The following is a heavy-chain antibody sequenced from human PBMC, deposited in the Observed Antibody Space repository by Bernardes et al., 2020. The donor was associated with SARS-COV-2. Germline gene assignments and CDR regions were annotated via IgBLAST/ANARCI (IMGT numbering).Heavy chain of an antibody. J-gene: IGHJ4*02. Sequence: PETLSLTCSIYRGSSSGYYCTRTREPPGKGLEWIGQTNHSGSTNYNPSLKSRVTTSIHTSKTQFSLTLTTVTAADTALSICARPRCTGRSCFSFDYWGQGTLVTVSS. V-gene: IGHV4-34*01. CDR2: TNHSGST. CDR1: RGSSSGYY. CDR3: ARPRCTGRSCFSFDY. D-gene: IGHD2-15*01.